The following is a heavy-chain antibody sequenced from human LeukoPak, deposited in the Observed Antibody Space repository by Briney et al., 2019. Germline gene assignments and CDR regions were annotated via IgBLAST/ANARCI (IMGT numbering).Heavy chain of an antibody. CDR2: SSGSGGRT. D-gene: IGHD2-21*01. CDR1: GVTFSSYA. CDR3: AKFLPTHIVVANYYFDY. J-gene: IGHJ4*02. Sequence: AGSLRLSCAASGVTFSSYAMSWVRQAPGKGQDWVSASSGSGGRTYYADSAKGRFTISRDNSKNTLYLQMHSLRAEDTAVYYCAKFLPTHIVVANYYFDYWGQGTLVTVSS. V-gene: IGHV3-23*01.